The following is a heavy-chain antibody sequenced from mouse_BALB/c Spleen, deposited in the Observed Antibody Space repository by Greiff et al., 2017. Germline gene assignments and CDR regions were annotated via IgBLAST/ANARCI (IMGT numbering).Heavy chain of an antibody. V-gene: IGHV3-6*01. CDR1: GYSITSGYF. CDR3: ARITTIVLDEGCLDY. J-gene: IGHJ2*01. D-gene: IGHD1-1*01. CDR2: ISYDGSN. Sequence: EVQLQESGPGLVKPSESLSLSCSVSGYSITSGYFRYWIRQFPGNILEWMGYISYDGSNNYNQSLKKRISITRDTSRNQFFLKLNSVTTEYTATYYCARITTIVLDEGCLDYGGKGTTLTVSS.